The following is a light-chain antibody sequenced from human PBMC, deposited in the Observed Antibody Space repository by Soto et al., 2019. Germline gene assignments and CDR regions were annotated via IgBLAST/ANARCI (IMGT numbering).Light chain of an antibody. Sequence: DIQMTQSPSSLSASVGDRVTITCRASQSIGIYLNWYQQEPGKAPKLLIYAASTLQSGVPLGFSGSGSGTDFTLSIGSLQPEDFATYFCQQSYTTPFTFGPGTKVDIK. J-gene: IGKJ3*01. CDR2: AAS. V-gene: IGKV1-39*01. CDR1: QSIGIY. CDR3: QQSYTTPFT.